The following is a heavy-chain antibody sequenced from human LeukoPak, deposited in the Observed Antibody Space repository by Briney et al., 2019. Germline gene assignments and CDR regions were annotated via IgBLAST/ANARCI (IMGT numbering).Heavy chain of an antibody. V-gene: IGHV3-9*01. Sequence: PGRSLRLSCVRSGFTFDDYAMHWVRQVPGKGLEWVSGINWNSDDMGYADSVKGRFTISRDNAKNSLFLQMNSLRVEDTAFYYCAKDQTGSTGALFDPWGQGTLVTVSS. CDR1: GFTFDDYA. CDR2: INWNSDDM. D-gene: IGHD1-1*01. CDR3: AKDQTGSTGALFDP. J-gene: IGHJ5*02.